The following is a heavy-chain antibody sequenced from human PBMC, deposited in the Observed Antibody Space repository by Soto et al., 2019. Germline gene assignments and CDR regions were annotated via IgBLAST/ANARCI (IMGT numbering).Heavy chain of an antibody. CDR2: ISGSGIDI. Sequence: GGSLRLSCAASGFAFYYYNMNWVRQAPGRGLEWVSSISGSGIDIHFTDSMKGRFTISRDNAKNSLYLEMNSLRAEDTAVYYCARESEDLTSNFDYWGQGTLVTVSS. CDR1: GFAFYYYN. CDR3: ARESEDLTSNFDY. V-gene: IGHV3-21*06. J-gene: IGHJ4*02.